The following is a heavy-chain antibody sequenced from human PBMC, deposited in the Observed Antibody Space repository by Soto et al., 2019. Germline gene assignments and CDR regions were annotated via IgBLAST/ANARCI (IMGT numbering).Heavy chain of an antibody. J-gene: IGHJ5*02. D-gene: IGHD2-2*01. CDR1: GYTFIAHF. CDR2: IYPDTGGT. CDR3: VRAQSRQLLLAWFDA. V-gene: IGHV1-2*02. Sequence: QVQLVQSGAEVKKPGASVTVSCEASGYTFIAHFIHWVRQAPGQGLEWMGWIYPDTGGTKYAQKFRDRVTMTRDTSVSTAYMEVNGLKSDDTAVYYCVRAQSRQLLLAWFDAWGQGTLVTVSS.